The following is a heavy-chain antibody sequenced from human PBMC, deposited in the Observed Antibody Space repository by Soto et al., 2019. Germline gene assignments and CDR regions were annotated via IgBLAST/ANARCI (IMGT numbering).Heavy chain of an antibody. CDR2: INPDTGGT. Sequence: ASVKVSCKASGYTFTDYYIHWVRQAPGQGLEWMGWINPDTGGTDYKQKFQGWVTMTRDTSITTAYMELSSLKSDDTAVYYCARAVARDGSSWYRGGYDYWGQGTLVTVSS. J-gene: IGHJ4*02. V-gene: IGHV1-2*04. D-gene: IGHD6-13*01. CDR3: ARAVARDGSSWYRGGYDY. CDR1: GYTFTDYY.